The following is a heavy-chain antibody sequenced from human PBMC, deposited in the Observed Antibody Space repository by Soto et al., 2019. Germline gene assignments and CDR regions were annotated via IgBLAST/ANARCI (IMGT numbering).Heavy chain of an antibody. D-gene: IGHD6-13*01. CDR1: GYTFTSYA. CDR3: AGGDSRTSNSIDH. Sequence: ASVKFSCKASGYTFTSYAMHWVRQSLGQRLEWIGWINAGNGNTKYSQKFQARVTITRDTSASTAYMELSSLRSEDTAAYYCAGGDSRTSNSIDHWGQGTMLPLSS. CDR2: INAGNGNT. J-gene: IGHJ1*01. V-gene: IGHV1-3*01.